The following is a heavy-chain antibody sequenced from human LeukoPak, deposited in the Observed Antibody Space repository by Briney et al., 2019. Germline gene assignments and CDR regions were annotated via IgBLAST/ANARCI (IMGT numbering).Heavy chain of an antibody. D-gene: IGHD2-2*01. CDR1: GFIVSSNY. V-gene: IGHV3-66*01. CDR3: ARGSCTGSSCYAFDY. J-gene: IGHJ4*02. Sequence: GGSLRLSCAASGFIVSSNYMTWVRQAPGKGLEWVSVIYSGGTTYYADSVKGRFTVSRDNSKNTLYLQMNSLRAEDTAVYYGARGSCTGSSCYAFDYWGQGTLVTVSS. CDR2: IYSGGTT.